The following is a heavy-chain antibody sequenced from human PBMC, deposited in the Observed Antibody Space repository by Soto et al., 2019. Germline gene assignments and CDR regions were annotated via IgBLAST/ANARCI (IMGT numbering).Heavy chain of an antibody. J-gene: IGHJ4*02. CDR2: ISYDGSNK. CDR3: AREDVVATTFDY. CDR1: GFTFSSYA. V-gene: IGHV3-30-3*01. D-gene: IGHD5-12*01. Sequence: GGSLRLSCAASGFTFSSYAMHWVRQAPGKGLEWVAVISYDGSNKYYADSVKGRFTISRDNSKNTLYLQMNSLRAEDTAVYYCAREDVVATTFDYWGQGTLVTVSS.